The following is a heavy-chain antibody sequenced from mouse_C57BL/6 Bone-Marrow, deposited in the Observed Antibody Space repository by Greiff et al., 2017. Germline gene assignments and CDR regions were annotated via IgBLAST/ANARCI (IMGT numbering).Heavy chain of an antibody. J-gene: IGHJ1*03. D-gene: IGHD1-1*01. V-gene: IGHV5-17*01. CDR1: GFTFSDYG. Sequence: EVKLMESGGGLVKPGGSLKLSCAASGFTFSDYGMHWVRQAPETGLEWVAYISSGSSTIYYADTVKGRFTISRDNAKNTLFLQMTSLRSEDTAMYYCARQVYYYGYWYFDVWGTGTTVTVSS. CDR2: ISSGSSTI. CDR3: ARQVYYYGYWYFDV.